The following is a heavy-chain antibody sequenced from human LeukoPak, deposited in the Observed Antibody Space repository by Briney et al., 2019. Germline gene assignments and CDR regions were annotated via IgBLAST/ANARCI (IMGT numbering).Heavy chain of an antibody. CDR1: GYTLTELS. V-gene: IGHV1-24*01. CDR3: ATVWNTGQWLFFDY. D-gene: IGHD6-19*01. CDR2: FDPEDGET. Sequence: GASVKVSCKVSGYTLTELSMHWVRQAPGKGLEWMGGFDPEDGETIYAQKFQGRVTMTEDTSTDTAYMELSSLRSEDTAVYYCATVWNTGQWLFFDYWGQGTLVTVS. J-gene: IGHJ4*02.